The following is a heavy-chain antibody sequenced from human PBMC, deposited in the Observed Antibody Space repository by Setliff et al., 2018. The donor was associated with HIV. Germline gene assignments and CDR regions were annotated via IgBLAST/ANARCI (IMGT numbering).Heavy chain of an antibody. V-gene: IGHV4-31*03. D-gene: IGHD3-10*01. CDR2: IYYSGST. CDR1: GGSISSGGYY. J-gene: IGHJ6*03. Sequence: PSETLSLTCTVSGGSISSGGYYWSWIRQHPGKGLEWIGYIYYSGSTYYNPSLKSRVTMSVDTSKNQLSLKLSSVTAADTAVYYCARVGVDVVRHYYYYMDVWGKGTTVTVSS. CDR3: ARVGVDVVRHYYYYMDV.